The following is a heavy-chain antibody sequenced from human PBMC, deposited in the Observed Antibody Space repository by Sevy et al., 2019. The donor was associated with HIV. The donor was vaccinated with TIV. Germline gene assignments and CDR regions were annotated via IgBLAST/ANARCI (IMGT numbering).Heavy chain of an antibody. CDR1: GGSISSSSYY. D-gene: IGHD3-3*01. J-gene: IGHJ5*02. V-gene: IGHV4-39*01. Sequence: SETLSLTCTVSGGSISSSSYYWGWIRQPPGKGLEWIGSIYYSGSTYYNPSLKSRVTISVDTSKNQFSVKLSSVTAADTAVYYCASQREEGQGLRFLEWLLSGDNWFDPWGQGTLVTVSS. CDR2: IYYSGST. CDR3: ASQREEGQGLRFLEWLLSGDNWFDP.